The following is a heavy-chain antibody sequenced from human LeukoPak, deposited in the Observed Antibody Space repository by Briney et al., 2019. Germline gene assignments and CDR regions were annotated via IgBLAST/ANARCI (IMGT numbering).Heavy chain of an antibody. J-gene: IGHJ5*02. V-gene: IGHV4-34*01. CDR2: INLSGST. CDR1: GGSLINNY. Sequence: SETLSLTSTVSGGSLINNYWSWIRQPPGKGRAWIGEINLSGSTNYNPSLKSRVTTSVATSKTQFSQKLSSVTAADTAVYYSARRGYGESPRWFDPWGQGPLVSVSS. CDR3: ARRGYGESPRWFDP. D-gene: IGHD5-12*01.